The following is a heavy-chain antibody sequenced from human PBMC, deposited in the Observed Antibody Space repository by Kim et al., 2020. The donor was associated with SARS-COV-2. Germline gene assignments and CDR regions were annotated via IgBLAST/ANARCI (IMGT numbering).Heavy chain of an antibody. CDR3: ATGVGMGVPSWFDP. CDR2: FDPEDGET. Sequence: ASVKVSCKVSGYTLTELSMHWVRQAPGKGLEWMGGFDPEDGETIYAQKFQGRVTMTEDTSTDTAYMELSSLRSEDTAVYYCATGVGMGVPSWFDPWDQGTLVTVSS. J-gene: IGHJ5*02. CDR1: GYTLTELS. V-gene: IGHV1-24*01. D-gene: IGHD1-26*01.